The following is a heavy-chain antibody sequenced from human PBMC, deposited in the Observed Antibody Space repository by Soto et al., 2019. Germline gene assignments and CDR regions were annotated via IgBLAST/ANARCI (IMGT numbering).Heavy chain of an antibody. J-gene: IGHJ4*02. CDR2: IYYSGST. CDR3: ARHNYGSGSIYFDH. V-gene: IGHV4-59*08. Sequence: QVQLQESGPGLVKPSETLSITCTVSGGSISSYYWSWIRQPPGKGLEWIGYIYYSGSTNYNPSLKSRVTISVDTSKNQFSLKLNSMTAADPAVYYCARHNYGSGSIYFDHWGQLTLFTVSS. CDR1: GGSISSYY. D-gene: IGHD3-10*01.